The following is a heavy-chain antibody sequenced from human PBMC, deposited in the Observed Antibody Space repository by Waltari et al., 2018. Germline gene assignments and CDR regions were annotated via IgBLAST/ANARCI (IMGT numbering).Heavy chain of an antibody. CDR2: ITSSGGDT. J-gene: IGHJ4*02. D-gene: IGHD2-2*01. V-gene: IGHV3-23*01. CDR1: GFSFTSYF. Sequence: EVQLLESGGGLVQPGGSLKLSCAASGFSFTSYFMSWVRQAPGKWLEWVEGITSSGGDTAYAYSVKGRFTISRDNSNNTLFLQMSSLSAEDTAVYYCAREKSSWLPTYWGQGTLVTVSS. CDR3: AREKSSWLPTY.